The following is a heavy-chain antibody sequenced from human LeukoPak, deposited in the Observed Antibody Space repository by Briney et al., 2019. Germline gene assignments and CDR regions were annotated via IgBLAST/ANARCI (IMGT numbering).Heavy chain of an antibody. CDR2: IRYDGSNK. J-gene: IGHJ4*02. V-gene: IGHV3-30*02. Sequence: GGSLRLSCAASGFTFSSNYMSWVRQAPGKGLEWVAFIRYDGSNKYYADSVKGQFTISRDNSKNTLYLQMNSLRAEDTAVYYCARTCSSTGCYTVYWGQGTLVTVSS. CDR3: ARTCSSTGCYTVY. CDR1: GFTFSSNY. D-gene: IGHD2-2*02.